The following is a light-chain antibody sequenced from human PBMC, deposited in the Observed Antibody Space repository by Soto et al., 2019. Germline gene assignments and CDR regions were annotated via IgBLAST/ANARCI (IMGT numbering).Light chain of an antibody. J-gene: IGLJ2*01. V-gene: IGLV2-14*01. Sequence: QSALTQPASVSGSPGQWITISCTRASSDVGDYNHVSWYQQHPGKAPKLMIYDVSHRPSGVSNRFSGSKSGNSASLTISGLRSEDEADYYCAAWDDSLNGHVLFGGGTQLT. CDR3: AAWDDSLNGHVL. CDR1: SSDVGDYNH. CDR2: DVS.